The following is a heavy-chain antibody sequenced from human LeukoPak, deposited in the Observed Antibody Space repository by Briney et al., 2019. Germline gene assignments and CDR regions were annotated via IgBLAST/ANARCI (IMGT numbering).Heavy chain of an antibody. J-gene: IGHJ4*02. CDR1: GYTLISYV. Sequence: ASVKVSCKASGYTLISYVISWVRQAPGQGLEWMGWISGYYGNTDSAQNLQGRVTMTRDTSTSTAYMELRSLTSDDTAVYYCARRWPVGGGWGFDYWGQGTLVTVSS. V-gene: IGHV1-18*01. CDR2: ISGYYGNT. CDR3: ARRWPVGGGWGFDY. D-gene: IGHD6-19*01.